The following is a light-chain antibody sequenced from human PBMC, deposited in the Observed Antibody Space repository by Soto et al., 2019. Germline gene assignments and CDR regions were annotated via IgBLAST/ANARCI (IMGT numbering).Light chain of an antibody. CDR3: QHYCSSSH. Sequence: EVVLTQSPGTLSLSPGERATLSCRASQSVSDMYLAWYQQKPGQAPRLLIHASNWATGIPYRFSGSGSGTDFTLTIRRLEPEDFGVYYWQHYCSSSHFGHGTKVEIK. J-gene: IGKJ3*01. V-gene: IGKV3-20*01. CDR2: AS. CDR1: QSVSDMY.